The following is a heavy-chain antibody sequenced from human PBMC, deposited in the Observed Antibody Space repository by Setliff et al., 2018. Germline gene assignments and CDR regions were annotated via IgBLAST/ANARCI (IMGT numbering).Heavy chain of an antibody. CDR1: EFTFTDYY. V-gene: IGHV4-34*08. CDR3: AMTGDRGYSGYER. CDR2: INHSGST. Sequence: GSLRLSCTASEFTFTDYYWSWIRQPPGKGLEWIGEINHSGSTNYNPSLKSRVTISVDTSRNQFSLKLSSVTAADTAVYYCAMTGDRGYSGYERWGQGTLVTVSS. J-gene: IGHJ4*02. D-gene: IGHD5-12*01.